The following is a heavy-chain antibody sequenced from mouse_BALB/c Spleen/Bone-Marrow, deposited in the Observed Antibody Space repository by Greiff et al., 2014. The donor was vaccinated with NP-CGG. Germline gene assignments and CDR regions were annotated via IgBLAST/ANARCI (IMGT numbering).Heavy chain of an antibody. CDR2: VNPNNGGT. Sequence: VQLQQSGPELVKPGASVKISCKTSGYTFTEYTMHWVKQSHGKSLVWIGGVNPNNGGTIYNQKFKGKATLTVDKSSSTAYMELRSLTSEDSAVYYCARKDYGYNYVMDYWGQGTSVTVSS. CDR1: GYTFTEYT. D-gene: IGHD1-2*01. J-gene: IGHJ4*01. V-gene: IGHV1-18*01. CDR3: ARKDYGYNYVMDY.